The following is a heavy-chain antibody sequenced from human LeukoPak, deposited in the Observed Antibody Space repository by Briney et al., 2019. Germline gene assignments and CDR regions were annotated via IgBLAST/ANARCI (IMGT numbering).Heavy chain of an antibody. D-gene: IGHD5-24*01. CDR2: ISGSGGST. CDR3: ARPRRDGYNLDYFDY. J-gene: IGHJ4*02. Sequence: PGGSLRLSCAASGFTFSSYAMSWVRQAPGKGLEWVSAISGSGGSTYYADSVKGRFTISRDNSKNTLHLQMNSLRAEDTAVYYCARPRRDGYNLDYFDYWGQGTLVTVSS. CDR1: GFTFSSYA. V-gene: IGHV3-23*01.